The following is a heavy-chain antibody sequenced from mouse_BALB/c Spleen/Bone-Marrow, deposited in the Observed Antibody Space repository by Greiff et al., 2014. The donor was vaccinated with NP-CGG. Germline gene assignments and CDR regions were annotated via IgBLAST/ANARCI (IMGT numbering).Heavy chain of an antibody. Sequence: VQLKESGPDLVKPSQSLSLTCTVTGYSITSSYIWHWTRQFPGNKLEWMGYIHYSGRTNYNPSLKSRISITRDTSKNQFFLQLNSVTTEDTTTYYCTRDDYDVMDYWGQGTSVTVSS. CDR1: GYSITSSYI. CDR3: TRDDYDVMDY. J-gene: IGHJ4*01. V-gene: IGHV3-1*02. CDR2: IHYSGRT.